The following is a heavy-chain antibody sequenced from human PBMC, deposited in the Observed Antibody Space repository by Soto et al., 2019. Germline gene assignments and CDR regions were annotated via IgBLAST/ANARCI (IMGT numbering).Heavy chain of an antibody. V-gene: IGHV3-23*01. J-gene: IGHJ4*01. CDR3: AKERLEEVGTFFEF. D-gene: IGHD6-13*01. CDR1: GFTFSNYA. Sequence: PVGSLRLSCEDSGFTFSNYAMSWVRQAPGKGLEWVSGISGSGRDTYYADSVKGRLTISRDNAKSTLFLQINSLRAEDAASYYCAKERLEEVGTFFEFWGHGILVTVSS. CDR2: ISGSGRDT.